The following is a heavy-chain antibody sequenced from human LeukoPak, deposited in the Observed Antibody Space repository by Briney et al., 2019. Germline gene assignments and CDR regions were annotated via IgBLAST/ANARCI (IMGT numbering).Heavy chain of an antibody. Sequence: GGSLRLSCAASGFTFDDYAMHWVRQAPGKGLEWVSGISWNSGSIGYADSVKGRFTISRDNAKNSLYLQMNSLRAEDTALYYCAKGNGQQRPYYFDYWGQGTLVTVSS. V-gene: IGHV3-9*01. CDR3: AKGNGQQRPYYFDY. CDR1: GFTFDDYA. D-gene: IGHD6-13*01. J-gene: IGHJ4*02. CDR2: ISWNSGSI.